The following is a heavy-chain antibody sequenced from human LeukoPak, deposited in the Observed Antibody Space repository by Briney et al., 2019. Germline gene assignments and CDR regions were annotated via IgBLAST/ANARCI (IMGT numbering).Heavy chain of an antibody. CDR1: GLTFSGYP. CDR3: ARDQYDTWSRRGNFDS. V-gene: IGHV3-30-3*01. CDR2: ISYDGSNK. D-gene: IGHD3-3*01. J-gene: IGHJ4*02. Sequence: GKSLRLSCAASGLTFSGYPIHWVRQAPGKGLEWVAVISYDGSNKYYADSVKGRFTISRDNTKNSLYLQMNSLRVEDTAVFYCARDQYDTWSRRGNFDSWGQGTLVIVSS.